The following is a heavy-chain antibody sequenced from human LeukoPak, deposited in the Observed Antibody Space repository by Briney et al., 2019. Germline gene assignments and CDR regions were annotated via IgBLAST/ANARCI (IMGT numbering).Heavy chain of an antibody. CDR2: ISSSSSYI. V-gene: IGHV3-21*01. Sequence: GGSLRLSCAASGFTFSSYSMNWVRQAPGKGLEWVSSISSSSSYIYYADSVKGRFTISGDNAKNSLYLQMNSLRAEDTAVYYCASQRDYYDSSGYSYNWFDPWGQGTLVTVSS. D-gene: IGHD3-22*01. J-gene: IGHJ5*02. CDR3: ASQRDYYDSSGYSYNWFDP. CDR1: GFTFSSYS.